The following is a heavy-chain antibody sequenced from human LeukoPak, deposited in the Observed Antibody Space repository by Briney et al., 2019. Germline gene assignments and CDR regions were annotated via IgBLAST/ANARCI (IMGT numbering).Heavy chain of an antibody. CDR1: GGSIRSSNYY. Sequence: PSETLSLTCTVSGGSIRSSNYYWGWIRQPPGKGLEWIGTIYYSGSTYYNPSLKSRVTISVDTSKNQFSLKLSSVTAADTAVYYCARHVVTADPYYFDYWGQGTLATFSS. J-gene: IGHJ4*02. CDR3: ARHVVTADPYYFDY. CDR2: IYYSGST. D-gene: IGHD2-21*02. V-gene: IGHV4-39*01.